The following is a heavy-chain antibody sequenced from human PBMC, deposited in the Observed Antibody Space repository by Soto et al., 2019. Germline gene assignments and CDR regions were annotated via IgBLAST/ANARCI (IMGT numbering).Heavy chain of an antibody. CDR3: ARHRAVAGPDYYFDS. D-gene: IGHD6-19*01. CDR2: IYYSGST. J-gene: IGHJ4*02. CDR1: GGSISSSTYY. Sequence: QLQLQESGPGLVKPSETLSLICTVSGGSISSSTYYWGWIRQPPGKGLEWIGSIYYSGSTYYNPSLECRLTIYVDTSRNQFSLKLSSVTAADTAVYYCARHRAVAGPDYYFDSWGQGALVTVSS. V-gene: IGHV4-39*01.